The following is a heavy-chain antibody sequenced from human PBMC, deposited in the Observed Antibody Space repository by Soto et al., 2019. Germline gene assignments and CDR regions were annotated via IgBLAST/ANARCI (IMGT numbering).Heavy chain of an antibody. V-gene: IGHV3-21*01. CDR1: GFTFNIYA. Sequence: EVQLVESGGGLVKPGGSLRLSCAASGFTFNIYAMNWVRQAPGGRLEWVSSISSTTTYIYYADSVQGRFTISRDNAKNSLFLQLNSLRAEDTAAYYCARGYRGVPSQYEVNDAFDIWGQGTMVTVSS. D-gene: IGHD3-10*01. CDR3: ARGYRGVPSQYEVNDAFDI. CDR2: ISSTTTYI. J-gene: IGHJ3*02.